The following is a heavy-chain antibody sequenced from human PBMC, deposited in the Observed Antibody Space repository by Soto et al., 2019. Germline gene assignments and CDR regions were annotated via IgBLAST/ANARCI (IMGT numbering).Heavy chain of an antibody. D-gene: IGHD6-6*01. CDR3: ARGLIAARHFDY. J-gene: IGHJ4*02. Sequence: SQALSLTYAVYGGAFRGYYWSWSRQPPGKGLEWSGEINHGESTNYTPSIKSRVAISIDTSKNQFSPKLSSLTAADTAVYDCARGLIAARHFDYWGQGTLVTVS. CDR2: INHGEST. V-gene: IGHV4-34*01. CDR1: GGAFRGYY.